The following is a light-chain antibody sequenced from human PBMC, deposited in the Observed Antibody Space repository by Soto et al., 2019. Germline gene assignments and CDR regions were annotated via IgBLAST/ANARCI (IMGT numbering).Light chain of an antibody. V-gene: IGKV3-15*01. CDR2: GAS. J-gene: IGKJ1*01. Sequence: EIVMTQSPAILSVSPGETATLSCSASQSVSSNLAWYQQKPGQAPRLLIYGASTRATGIPAWFSGSGSGTDFTLTISSLQSEDFAVYYCQQYNNWPQTFGQGTKVEIK. CDR1: QSVSSN. CDR3: QQYNNWPQT.